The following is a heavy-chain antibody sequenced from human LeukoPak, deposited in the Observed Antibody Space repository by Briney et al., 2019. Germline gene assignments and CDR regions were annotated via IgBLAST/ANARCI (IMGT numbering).Heavy chain of an antibody. Sequence: GGSLRLSCAASGFTFSSYAMSWVRQAPGKGLEWVSAISGSGGSTYYADSVKGRFTISRDNSKNTLYLQMNSLRAEDTAVYYCAKDYKAVTLLSYYYGTDVWGQGTTVTVSS. J-gene: IGHJ6*02. V-gene: IGHV3-23*01. CDR1: GFTFSSYA. CDR2: ISGSGGST. CDR3: AKDYKAVTLLSYYYGTDV. D-gene: IGHD3-10*01.